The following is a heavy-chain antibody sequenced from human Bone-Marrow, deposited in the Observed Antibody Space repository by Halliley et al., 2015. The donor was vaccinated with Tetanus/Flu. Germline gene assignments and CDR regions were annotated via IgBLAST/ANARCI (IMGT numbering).Heavy chain of an antibody. CDR2: IYSSGNS. CDR1: GGSISDYY. V-gene: IGHV4-59*01. J-gene: IGHJ4*02. Sequence: TLSLTCTVSGGSISDYYWSWIRQPPGKGLEWIAYIYSSGNSDYNPSLKSRATISIDTSKNQVSLKVRSVTAADTAVYYCARDIGIAVAEFAHWGQGTLVPVSS. CDR3: ARDIGIAVAEFAH. D-gene: IGHD6-19*01.